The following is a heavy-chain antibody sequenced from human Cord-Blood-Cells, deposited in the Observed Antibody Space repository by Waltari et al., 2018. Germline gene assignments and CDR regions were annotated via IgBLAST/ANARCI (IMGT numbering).Heavy chain of an antibody. CDR2: ISYDGSNK. CDR1: GFTFSSYA. D-gene: IGHD6-13*01. J-gene: IGHJ4*02. V-gene: IGHV3-30-3*01. Sequence: QVQLVESGGGVVQPGRSLRLSCAASGFTFSSYAMHWVRQAPGKGLEWVAVISYDGSNKYYADSVKGRFTISRDNSKNTLYLQMNSLRAEDTAVYYCARSLMSWYYFDYWGQGTLVTVSS. CDR3: ARSLMSWYYFDY.